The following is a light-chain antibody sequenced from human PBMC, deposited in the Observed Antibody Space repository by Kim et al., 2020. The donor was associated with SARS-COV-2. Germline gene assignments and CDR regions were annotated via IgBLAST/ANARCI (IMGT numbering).Light chain of an antibody. J-gene: IGKJ1*01. V-gene: IGKV3-15*01. Sequence: EIVMTQSPATLSVSPGERATLSCRASQSVSNNLAWYQLKPGQAPRLLIYGASTRATGIPARFSGSGSGTEFTLTISSLQSEDFAVYYCQHYNNWPLTFGQGTKVDIK. CDR1: QSVSNN. CDR2: GAS. CDR3: QHYNNWPLT.